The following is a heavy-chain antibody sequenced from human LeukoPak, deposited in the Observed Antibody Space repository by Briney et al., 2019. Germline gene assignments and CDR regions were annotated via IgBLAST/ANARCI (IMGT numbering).Heavy chain of an antibody. Sequence: GRSLRLFCAASGFTFSSYARHWVRQAPGKGLEWVAVISYDGSNKYYADSVKVRFTISRDNSKTTLFLQMNSLRAEDTAVYYCPRDGSWDIFFLNYGDYDYGMNVWGQGTTVTVSS. D-gene: IGHD4-17*01. V-gene: IGHV3-30*04. J-gene: IGHJ6*02. CDR2: ISYDGSNK. CDR3: PRDGSWDIFFLNYGDYDYGMNV. CDR1: GFTFSSYA.